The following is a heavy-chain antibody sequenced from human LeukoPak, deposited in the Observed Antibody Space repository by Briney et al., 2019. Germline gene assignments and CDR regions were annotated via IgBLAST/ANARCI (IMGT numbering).Heavy chain of an antibody. CDR3: ARLAAGGSYYYYMDV. CDR1: GFTFSSYA. V-gene: IGHV3-23*01. CDR2: ISGSGGST. J-gene: IGHJ6*03. D-gene: IGHD6-25*01. Sequence: PGGSLRLSCAASGFTFSSYAMSWVRQAPGKGLEWVSAISGSGGSTYYADSVKGRFTISRDNAKNSLYLQMNSLRADDTAVYYCARLAAGGSYYYYMDVWGKGTTVTVSS.